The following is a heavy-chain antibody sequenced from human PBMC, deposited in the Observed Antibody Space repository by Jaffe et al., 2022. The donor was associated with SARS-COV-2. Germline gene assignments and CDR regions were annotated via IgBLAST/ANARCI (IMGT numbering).Heavy chain of an antibody. CDR3: ARNSAGWGLGTNAFDI. CDR2: IYSSGST. CDR1: GGSMSTYY. Sequence: QVQLQESGPGLVEPSETLSLTCTVSGGSMSTYYWSWIRQPPGKGLEWLGYIYSSGSTNYNPSLKSRVTISVDTSKNQFSLKLTSVTAADTAIYYCARNSAGWGLGTNAFDIWGQGTMVTVSS. V-gene: IGHV4-59*01. J-gene: IGHJ3*02. D-gene: IGHD1-1*01.